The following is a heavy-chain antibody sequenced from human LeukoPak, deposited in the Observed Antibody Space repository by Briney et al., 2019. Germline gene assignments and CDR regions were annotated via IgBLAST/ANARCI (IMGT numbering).Heavy chain of an antibody. Sequence: GGSLRLSCAASGFIFSNSWTSWLRQVPGKGLEWVAHINEGGNDKYYVDSVKGRLTTSRDNSKNTLYLQMNDLRPEDTAVYSCAKQSPYGGRFGVDDDWGRGTLVTVSS. CDR2: INEGGNDK. CDR3: AKQSPYGGRFGVDDD. D-gene: IGHD1-26*01. J-gene: IGHJ4*02. CDR1: GFIFSNSW. V-gene: IGHV3-7*03.